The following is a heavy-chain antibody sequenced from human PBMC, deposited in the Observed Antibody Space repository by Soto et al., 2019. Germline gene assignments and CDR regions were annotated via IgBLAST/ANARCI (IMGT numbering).Heavy chain of an antibody. CDR1: GGSISSYY. V-gene: IGHV4-59*08. D-gene: IGHD3-10*01. CDR3: ARHNYGSGSTYFDY. J-gene: IGHJ4*02. Sequence: QVQLQESGPGLVKPSETLSLTCTVSGGSISSYYWSWIRQPPGKGLEWIGYIYYSGSTNYNPSLKRRDTIAVDTSKSQFSLKLNSMTAADTAVYYCARHNYGSGSTYFDYWGQGTLVTVSS. CDR2: IYYSGST.